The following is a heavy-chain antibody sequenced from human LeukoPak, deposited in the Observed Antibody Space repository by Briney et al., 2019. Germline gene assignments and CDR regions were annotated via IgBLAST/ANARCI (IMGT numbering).Heavy chain of an antibody. CDR2: IYYSGST. Sequence: PSETLSLTCTVSGGSISSYYWSWIRQPPGKGLEWIGYIYYSGSTNYNPSLKSRVTISVDTSNNHFSLNLNSVTAADTAVYYCARDGGIMHRYLDSWGQGILVTVSS. J-gene: IGHJ4*02. CDR1: GGSISSYY. V-gene: IGHV4-59*12. CDR3: ARDGGIMHRYLDS. D-gene: IGHD1-26*01.